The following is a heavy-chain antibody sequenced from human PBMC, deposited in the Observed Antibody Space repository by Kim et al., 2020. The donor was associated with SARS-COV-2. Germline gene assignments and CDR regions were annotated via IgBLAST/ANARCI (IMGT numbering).Heavy chain of an antibody. CDR1: GFTFSRYW. Sequence: GGSLRLSCAASGFTFSRYWMHWVRQPPGKGLVWVSRIYSDGSGTSYADSVKGRFTISSDNAKNTLYLQMNSLRAEDTALYYCARRAVDSSGTYSFDYWGQGTLVRVSS. CDR2: IYSDGSGT. CDR3: ARRAVDSSGTYSFDY. V-gene: IGHV3-74*01. J-gene: IGHJ4*02. D-gene: IGHD3-22*01.